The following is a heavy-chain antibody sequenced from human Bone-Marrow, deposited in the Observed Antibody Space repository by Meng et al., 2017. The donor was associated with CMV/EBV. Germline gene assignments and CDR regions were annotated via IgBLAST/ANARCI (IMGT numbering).Heavy chain of an antibody. Sequence: SETLSLTCAVYGGSFSDYYWSWVRQPPGKGLEWIGEINHSGSTNYNPSLKSRVTISVDTSKNQFSLKLSSVTAADTAVYYCARHIAVAEYFDYWGQGTLVTVSS. CDR1: GGSFSDYY. J-gene: IGHJ4*02. D-gene: IGHD6-19*01. CDR2: INHSGST. CDR3: ARHIAVAEYFDY. V-gene: IGHV4-34*01.